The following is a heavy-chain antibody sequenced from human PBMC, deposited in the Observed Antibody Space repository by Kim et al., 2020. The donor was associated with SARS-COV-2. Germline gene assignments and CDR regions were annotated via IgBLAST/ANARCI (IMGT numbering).Heavy chain of an antibody. J-gene: IGHJ5*02. CDR3: ARGDPYCSSTSCPWVWFDP. Sequence: ASVKVSCKASGYTFTGYYMHWVRQAPGQGLEWMGWINPNSGGTNYAQKFQGRVTMTRDTSISTAYMELSRLRSDDTAVYYCARGDPYCSSTSCPWVWFDPWGQGTLVTVSS. V-gene: IGHV1-2*02. CDR2: INPNSGGT. CDR1: GYTFTGYY. D-gene: IGHD2-2*01.